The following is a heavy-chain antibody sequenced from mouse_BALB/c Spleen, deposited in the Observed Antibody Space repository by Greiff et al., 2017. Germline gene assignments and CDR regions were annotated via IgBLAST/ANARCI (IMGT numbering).Heavy chain of an antibody. CDR1: GYTFTDYN. CDR2: IYPYNGGT. Sequence: VQLKESGPELVKPGASVKISCKASGYTFTDYNMHWVKQSHGKSLEWIGYIYPYNGGTGYNQKFKSKATLTVDNSSSTAYMELRSLTSEDSAVYYCARGNYRSGDYWGQGTSVTVSS. V-gene: IGHV1S29*02. D-gene: IGHD2-14*01. CDR3: ARGNYRSGDY. J-gene: IGHJ4*01.